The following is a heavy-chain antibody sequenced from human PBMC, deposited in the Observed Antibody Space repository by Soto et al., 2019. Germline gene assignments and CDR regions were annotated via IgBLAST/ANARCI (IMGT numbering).Heavy chain of an antibody. D-gene: IGHD2-2*01. Sequence: PGGSLRLSCAASGFTFDDYAMHWVRQAPGKGLEWVSGISWNSGSIGYADSVKGRFTISRDNAKNSLYLQMNSLRAEDTALYYCAKSDQLLSTYYYGMDVWGQGTTVTVS. CDR3: AKSDQLLSTYYYGMDV. J-gene: IGHJ6*02. CDR1: GFTFDDYA. V-gene: IGHV3-9*01. CDR2: ISWNSGSI.